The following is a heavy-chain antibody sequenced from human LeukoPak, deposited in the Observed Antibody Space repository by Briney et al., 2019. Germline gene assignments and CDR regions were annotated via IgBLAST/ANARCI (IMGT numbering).Heavy chain of an antibody. D-gene: IGHD3-10*01. CDR2: ISGSGGST. J-gene: IGHJ4*02. CDR3: ARDHSDYGSGGYFDY. CDR1: GFTFRSYA. Sequence: GGSLRLSCATSGFTFRSYAMSWVRQAPGKGLEWVSAISGSGGSTYYADSVKGRFTISRDNSKNTLYLQMNSLRAEDTAVYYCARDHSDYGSGGYFDYWGQGTLVTVSS. V-gene: IGHV3-23*01.